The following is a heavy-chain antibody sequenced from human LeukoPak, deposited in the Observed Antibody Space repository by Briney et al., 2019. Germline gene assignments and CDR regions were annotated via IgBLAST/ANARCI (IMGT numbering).Heavy chain of an antibody. CDR3: AKEIGTRIVFDI. V-gene: IGHV3-23*01. J-gene: IGHJ3*02. CDR2: ITASGGTT. CDR1: GFTFSNYA. Sequence: GGSLRLSCAASGFTFSNYAMSWVRQAPGKGLEWVSAITASGGTTYYADSVKGRFTVSRVNSKNTLYLQLNGLRAEDTAVYYCAKEIGTRIVFDIWGQGTVVTVSS. D-gene: IGHD1-26*01.